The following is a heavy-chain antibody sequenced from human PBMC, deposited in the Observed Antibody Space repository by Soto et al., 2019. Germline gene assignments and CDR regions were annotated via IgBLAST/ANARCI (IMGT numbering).Heavy chain of an antibody. Sequence: EVQLLESGGGLVQPGGSLRLSCAASGFTFSSYAMSWVRQAPGKGLEWVSAISGSGGSTYYADSVKGRFTITRDNSKNAMYLQMNMIRAEDSTVYYCAKVVQLDDYDSNGYYNNWFEPWGQGTLVNVCS. CDR3: AKVVQLDDYDSNGYYNNWFEP. D-gene: IGHD3-22*01. CDR1: GFTFSSYA. CDR2: ISGSGGST. V-gene: IGHV3-23*01. J-gene: IGHJ5*02.